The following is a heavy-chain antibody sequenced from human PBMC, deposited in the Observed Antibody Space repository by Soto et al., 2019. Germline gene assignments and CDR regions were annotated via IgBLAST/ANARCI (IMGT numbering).Heavy chain of an antibody. CDR2: ISYDGSNK. V-gene: IGHV3-30-3*01. D-gene: IGHD6-19*01. Sequence: QVQLVESGGGVVQPGRSLRLSCAASEFTFIGYAMHWVRQAPGKGLEWVAVISYDGSNKYYADSVKGRFTISRDNSINTLHLQMNSLRAEDTAVYYCARDREQWADYYYYGMDVWGQGTTVNVSS. CDR1: EFTFIGYA. J-gene: IGHJ6*02. CDR3: ARDREQWADYYYYGMDV.